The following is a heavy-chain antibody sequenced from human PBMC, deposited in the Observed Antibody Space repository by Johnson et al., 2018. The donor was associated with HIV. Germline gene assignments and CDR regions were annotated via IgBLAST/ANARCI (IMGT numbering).Heavy chain of an antibody. J-gene: IGHJ3*02. Sequence: HVQLVESGGGVVQPGRSLRLSCAASGFTFSSYAMHWVRQAPGKGLEWVAVISYDGSNKYYADSVKGRFTISRDNSKNTLYLQMNSLRVEDTAVYYCASEVRGVLDIWGQGTMVTVSS. CDR2: ISYDGSNK. D-gene: IGHD3-10*01. CDR1: GFTFSSYA. V-gene: IGHV3-30*14. CDR3: ASEVRGVLDI.